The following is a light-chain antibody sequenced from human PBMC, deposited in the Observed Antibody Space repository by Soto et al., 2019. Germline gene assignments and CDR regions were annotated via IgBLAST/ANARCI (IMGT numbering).Light chain of an antibody. CDR2: ANN. V-gene: IGLV1-40*01. CDR1: SSSIGAGYD. Sequence: QSVLTQPPSVSGAPGQRVTISCTGSSSSIGAGYDVHWYQQVPGTAPKLLIYANNNRPSGVPDRFSGSKSGASASLAITGLQAEDEAGYYCQSYDSSLRVFGTGTKVTVL. J-gene: IGLJ1*01. CDR3: QSYDSSLRV.